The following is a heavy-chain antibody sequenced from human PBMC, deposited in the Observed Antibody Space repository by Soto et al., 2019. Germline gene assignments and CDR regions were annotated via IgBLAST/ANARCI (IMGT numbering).Heavy chain of an antibody. Sequence: SLRLSCAASGFTFSNYGMHWVRQAPGKGLEWVALLWYDGTNKYYADSVKGRFTVSRDTSKNTLYLQMNSLRAEDTAVYYCARDLSGPLDYWGQGTLVTVSS. CDR1: GFTFSNYG. J-gene: IGHJ4*02. CDR2: LWYDGTNK. D-gene: IGHD3-16*02. CDR3: ARDLSGPLDY. V-gene: IGHV3-33*01.